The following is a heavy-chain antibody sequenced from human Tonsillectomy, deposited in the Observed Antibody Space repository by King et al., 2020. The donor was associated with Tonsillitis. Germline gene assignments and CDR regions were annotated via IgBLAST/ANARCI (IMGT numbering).Heavy chain of an antibody. Sequence: QLVQSGGGVVQPGRSLRLSCAASGFTFSSYGMHWVRQAPGKGLEWVAVISYDGSNKYYADSVKGRFTISRDNSKNTLYLQMNSLRAEDTAVYYCAKDTNTIFGVVIDWGQGTLVTVSS. V-gene: IGHV3-30*18. J-gene: IGHJ4*02. D-gene: IGHD3-3*01. CDR3: AKDTNTIFGVVID. CDR2: ISYDGSNK. CDR1: GFTFSSYG.